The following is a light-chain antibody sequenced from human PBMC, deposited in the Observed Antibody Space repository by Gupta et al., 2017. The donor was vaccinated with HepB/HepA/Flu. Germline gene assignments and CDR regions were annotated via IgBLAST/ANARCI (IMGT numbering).Light chain of an antibody. CDR2: GAS. J-gene: IGKJ2*04. Sequence: EIVMTQSPATLSLSPGERATLSCRASQRVSSSYLSWYQQKPGQAPRLLIYGASTRATGIPARFSGSGSGTDFTLTIISLQPEDFAVYYCQQDYNLPCSFGQGTKLEIK. CDR1: QRVSSSY. V-gene: IGKV3/OR2-268*02. CDR3: QQDYNLPCS.